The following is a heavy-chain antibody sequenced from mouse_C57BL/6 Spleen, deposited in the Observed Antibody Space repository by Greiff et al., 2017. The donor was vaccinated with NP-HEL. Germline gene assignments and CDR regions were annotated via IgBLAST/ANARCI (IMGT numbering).Heavy chain of an antibody. CDR2: IDPSDSYT. Sequence: QVQLQQPGAELVMPGASVKLSCKASGYTFTSYWMHWVKQRPGQGLEWIGEIDPSDSYTNYNQKFKGKSTLTVDKSSSTAYMQLSSLTSEDSAVYYCARQGTTVPYYFDYWGQGTTLTVSS. J-gene: IGHJ2*01. CDR3: ARQGTTVPYYFDY. V-gene: IGHV1-69*01. CDR1: GYTFTSYW. D-gene: IGHD1-1*01.